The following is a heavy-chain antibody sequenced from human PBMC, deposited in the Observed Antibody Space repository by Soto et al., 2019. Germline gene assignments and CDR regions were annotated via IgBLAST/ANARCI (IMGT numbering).Heavy chain of an antibody. D-gene: IGHD1-1*01. CDR2: VYRSGSS. CDR1: GGSLGSNDW. J-gene: IGHJ3*02. Sequence: QVKLQESGPGLVRPSGTLSLTCVVSGGSLGSNDWYSWVRQAPGKGLEWLGEVYRSGSSRYSPSLKSRVTMAVDNSKSEFSLTLNFVTAADTAVYFCAGWKSTTFDIWGPGTMVTVS. CDR3: AGWKSTTFDI. V-gene: IGHV4-4*02.